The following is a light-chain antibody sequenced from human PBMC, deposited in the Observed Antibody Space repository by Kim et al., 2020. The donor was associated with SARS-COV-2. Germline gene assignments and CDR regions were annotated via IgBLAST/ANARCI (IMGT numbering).Light chain of an antibody. Sequence: TVTISCTLRSGSIASKYGRWYQQRPGSSPPPVIYEDSRSPSGVPDRFSGSFDSSSKSASLTIAGLQTEGETDYYAQSCESSNRVFGGGTQLTVL. CDR1: SGSIASKY. CDR3: QSCESSNRV. V-gene: IGLV6-57*01. J-gene: IGLJ3*02. CDR2: EDS.